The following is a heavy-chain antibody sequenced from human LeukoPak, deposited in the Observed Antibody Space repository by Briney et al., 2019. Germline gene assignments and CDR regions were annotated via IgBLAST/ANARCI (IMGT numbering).Heavy chain of an antibody. CDR1: GGTFSSYA. CDR2: VSPKSGGT. D-gene: IGHD2-21*02. Sequence: GSSVNVSCKASGGTFSSYAISWVRQAPGQGLEWMGWVSPKSGGTKYAQKFQGRVTMTRDTSISTVYMELTSLRSDDTAVYYCARDPGVTNWFDPWGQGTLVTVSS. CDR3: ARDPGVTNWFDP. V-gene: IGHV1-2*02. J-gene: IGHJ5*02.